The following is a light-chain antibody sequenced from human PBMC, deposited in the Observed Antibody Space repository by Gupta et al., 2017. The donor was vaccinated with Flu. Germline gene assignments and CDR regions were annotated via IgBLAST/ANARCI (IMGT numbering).Light chain of an antibody. CDR1: SSDVGGSNY. CDR3: SSYTSTNTFYV. V-gene: IGLV2-14*01. CDR2: DVT. J-gene: IGLJ1*01. Sequence: QAALTQPASVSGSPGQSITISCTVTSSDVGGSNYVSWYQQRPGKAPKLIIYDVTNRPSGVSSRFSGSKSGNTASLTISGLEAEDESDYFCSSYTSTNTFYVFGTGTKVTVL.